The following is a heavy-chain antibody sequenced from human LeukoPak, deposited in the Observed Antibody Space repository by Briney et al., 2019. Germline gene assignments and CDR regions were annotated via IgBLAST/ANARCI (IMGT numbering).Heavy chain of an antibody. CDR1: GFTLKIYP. CDR2: ISHDGSDK. CDR3: AREGVQTTVDAFDI. Sequence: PGGSLRLSCAASGFTLKIYPMHWVRQTPGKGLEWLSVISHDGSDKNHADSVKGRFIISRDNSKNTVFLQLNSLRPEDTAMYYCAREGVQTTVDAFDIWGLGTMVIVSS. J-gene: IGHJ3*02. V-gene: IGHV3-30*04. D-gene: IGHD4-17*01.